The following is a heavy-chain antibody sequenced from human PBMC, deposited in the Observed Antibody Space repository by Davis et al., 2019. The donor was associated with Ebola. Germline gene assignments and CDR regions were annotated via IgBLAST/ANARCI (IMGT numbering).Heavy chain of an antibody. CDR2: INPNSGGT. V-gene: IGHV1-2*02. Sequence: ASVKVSCKASGYTFTSYYMHWVRQAPGQGLEWMGWINPNSGGTNYAQKFQGRVTMTRDTSISTAYMELSRLRSDDTAVYYCATFDYGDYVYSFDPWGQGTLVTVSS. D-gene: IGHD4-17*01. CDR3: ATFDYGDYVYSFDP. J-gene: IGHJ5*02. CDR1: GYTFTSYY.